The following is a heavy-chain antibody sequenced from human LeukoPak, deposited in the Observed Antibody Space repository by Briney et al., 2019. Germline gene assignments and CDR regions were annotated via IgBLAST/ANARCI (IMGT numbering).Heavy chain of an antibody. Sequence: GGSLRLSCAASGFTFSGCYMSWIRQAPGKGLEWVSYISSSSSYTNYADSVKGRFTISRDNAKNSLYLQMNSLRAEDTAVYYCAKLKQWQPQRYFFEYWGQGALVTVAS. CDR2: ISSSSSYT. CDR3: AKLKQWQPQRYFFEY. V-gene: IGHV3-11*03. CDR1: GFTFSGCY. D-gene: IGHD6-19*01. J-gene: IGHJ4*02.